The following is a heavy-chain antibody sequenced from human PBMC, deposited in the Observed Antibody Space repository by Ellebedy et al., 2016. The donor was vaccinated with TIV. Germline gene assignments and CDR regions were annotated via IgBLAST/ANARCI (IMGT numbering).Heavy chain of an antibody. V-gene: IGHV1-18*04. Sequence: ASSVKVSCKASGYTFISYGINWVRHPPGQGLEWMGWISAYNGNTNYAQKLQDRVTMTTDTSTSIGYMELRSLRSDDTAVYYCARGSSGYPFAVADYWGQGTLVTVSS. CDR3: ARGSSGYPFAVADY. CDR2: ISAYNGNT. CDR1: GYTFISYG. D-gene: IGHD3-22*01. J-gene: IGHJ4*02.